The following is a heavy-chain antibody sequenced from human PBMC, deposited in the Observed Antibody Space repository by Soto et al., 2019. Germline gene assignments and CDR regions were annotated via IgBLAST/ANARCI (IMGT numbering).Heavy chain of an antibody. CDR2: ISPYNGDT. Sequence: ASGKGSCKASCYFFTNYDISWVRQAPGQGLEWMGWISPYNGDTNYAQKLQGRVTMTTDTSTSTAYMELRSLRSDDTAVYYCARYCSSTSCDHYFDYWGQGTLVPVSS. J-gene: IGHJ4*02. CDR3: ARYCSSTSCDHYFDY. CDR1: CYFFTNYD. D-gene: IGHD2-2*01. V-gene: IGHV1-18*01.